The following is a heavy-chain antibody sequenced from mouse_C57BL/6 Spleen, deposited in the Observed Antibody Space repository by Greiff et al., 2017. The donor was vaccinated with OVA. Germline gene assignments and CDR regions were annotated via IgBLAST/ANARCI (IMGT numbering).Heavy chain of an antibody. Sequence: VKLVESGAELVRPGASVTLSCKASGYTFTDYEMHWVKQTPVHGLEWIGAIDPETGGTAYNQKFKGKAILTADKSSSTAYMELRSLTSEDSAVYYCTLANWDWYFDVWGTGTTVTVSS. D-gene: IGHD4-1*01. CDR1: GYTFTDYE. V-gene: IGHV1-15*01. J-gene: IGHJ1*03. CDR3: TLANWDWYFDV. CDR2: IDPETGGT.